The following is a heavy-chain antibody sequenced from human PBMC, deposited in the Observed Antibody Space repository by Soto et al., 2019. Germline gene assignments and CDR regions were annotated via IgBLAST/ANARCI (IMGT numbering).Heavy chain of an antibody. Sequence: GGSLRLSCAASGFTVSSNYMSWVRQAPGKGLEWVSSIYTGGTTFYADSVKGRLTISRDNSKNMLYFQMNSLRSEDTAVYYCARGYSYGPLDHWGQGTLVTVSS. CDR1: GFTVSSNY. D-gene: IGHD5-18*01. CDR2: IYTGGTT. J-gene: IGHJ4*02. CDR3: ARGYSYGPLDH. V-gene: IGHV3-66*01.